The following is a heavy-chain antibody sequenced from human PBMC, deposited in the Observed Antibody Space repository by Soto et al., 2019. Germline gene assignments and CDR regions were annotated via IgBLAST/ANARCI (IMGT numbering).Heavy chain of an antibody. D-gene: IGHD6-19*01. CDR2: IGGDAVTT. CDR1: GFSFGSYS. J-gene: IGHJ6*02. V-gene: IGHV3-23*04. CDR3: AKALYSSTYSRGMDV. Sequence: EVQLVESGGGLVKPGGSLRLSCAASGFSFGSYSMTWVRQAPGKGLEWVSVIGGDAVTTYYADSVKGRFTVSRDNSKNTVHLQMNSLRAEDTAVYYCAKALYSSTYSRGMDVWGQGTTVTVSS.